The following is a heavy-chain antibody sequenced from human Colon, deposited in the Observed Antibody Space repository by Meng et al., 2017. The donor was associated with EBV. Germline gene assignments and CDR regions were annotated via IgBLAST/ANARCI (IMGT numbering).Heavy chain of an antibody. J-gene: IGHJ5*02. D-gene: IGHD3-10*01. CDR1: GGSFSCSY. V-gene: IGHV4-34*01. CDR3: ARGDGSGSGNWFDP. Sequence: QVQRRAGGDGLLGPWDTLSPPCAGYGGSFSCSYWSRIRQPPGKGLEWIGEINHSGSTHYNPSLKSRLTISVDTSKNQFSLKLSSVTAADTAVYYCARGDGSGSGNWFDPWGQGTLVTVSS. CDR2: INHSGST.